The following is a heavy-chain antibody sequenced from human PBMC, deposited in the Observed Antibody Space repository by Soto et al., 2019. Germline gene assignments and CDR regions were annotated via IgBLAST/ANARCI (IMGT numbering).Heavy chain of an antibody. CDR2: ISYDGSNK. Sequence: GGSLRLSCAASGFTFSSYAMHWVRQSSGKGLEWVAVISYDGSNKYYADSVKCRFTISRDNSKNTLYLQMNSLRAEDTAVYYCARDLYYDSSGYPDYWGQGTPVTVSS. V-gene: IGHV3-30-3*01. CDR1: GFTFSSYA. D-gene: IGHD3-22*01. J-gene: IGHJ4*02. CDR3: ARDLYYDSSGYPDY.